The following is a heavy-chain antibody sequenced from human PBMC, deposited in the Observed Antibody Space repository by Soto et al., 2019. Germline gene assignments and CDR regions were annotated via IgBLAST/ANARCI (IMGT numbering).Heavy chain of an antibody. D-gene: IGHD6-19*01. J-gene: IGHJ4*01. CDR1: GFSLSDYW. V-gene: IGHV3-74*03. CDR3: VRALEQRPIDF. CDR2: ISVDGRDT. Sequence: GGSLRLSCAASGFSLSDYWMHWVRQVPGKGLLWVSRISVDGRDTTYADSVKGRFTISRDNAKNTLYLQMDSLRAEDTAVYYCVRALEQRPIDFWGHGSQVTVSS.